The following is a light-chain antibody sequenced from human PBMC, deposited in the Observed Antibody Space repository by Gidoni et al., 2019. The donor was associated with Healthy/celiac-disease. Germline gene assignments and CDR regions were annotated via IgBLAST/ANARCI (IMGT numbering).Light chain of an antibody. CDR3: QQYDNPPIT. CDR1: QAISNY. J-gene: IGKJ5*01. CDR2: DAS. V-gene: IGKV1-33*01. Sequence: IQMTQSPSPLSASVGDRVTITCQASQAISNYLNWYQQKPGKAPKLLIYDASSLETGVPSRFSGSGSGTDFTFTISSLQPEDIATYYCQQYDNPPITFXXXTRLEIK.